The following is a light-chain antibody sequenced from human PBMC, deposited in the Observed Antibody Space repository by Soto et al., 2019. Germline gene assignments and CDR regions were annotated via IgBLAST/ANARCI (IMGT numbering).Light chain of an antibody. J-gene: IGLJ3*02. CDR3: SSYAGINNWV. Sequence: QSALTQPPSASGSPGQSVTISCTGTSSDVGGYNYVSWYQKYPGKAPKLMIYEVSKRPSGVPGRFSGSKSGNTASLSVSGLQPEDEADYYCSSYAGINNWVFGGGTKVTVL. CDR2: EVS. CDR1: SSDVGGYNY. V-gene: IGLV2-8*01.